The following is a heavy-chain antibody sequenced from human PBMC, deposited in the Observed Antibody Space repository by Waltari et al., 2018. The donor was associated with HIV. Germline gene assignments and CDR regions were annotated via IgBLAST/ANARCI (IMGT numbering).Heavy chain of an antibody. CDR3: VRDSSGYYGHFDY. V-gene: IGHV3-64*01. CDR2: ITSDGDTT. CDR1: GFTFSNYP. Sequence: EVQLVESGGGLVQPGRSLRLSCAASGFTFSNYPMHWVRQAPGKGLEYLSAITSDGDTTYYVNSVKGRFTISRDNSKNTLYLQMGSLRAEDMAVFYCVRDSSGYYGHFDYWGQGTLVTVSS. J-gene: IGHJ4*02. D-gene: IGHD6-19*01.